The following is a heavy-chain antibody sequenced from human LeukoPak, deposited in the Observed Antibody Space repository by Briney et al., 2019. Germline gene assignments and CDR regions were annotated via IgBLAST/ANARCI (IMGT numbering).Heavy chain of an antibody. Sequence: GASVKVSCKASGYTFTRYYMHWVRQAPGQGLEWMGWINPNSGDTNYAQKFQGRVTITRDMSTSTAYMELSSLRSEDTAVYYCAAEATVGGESKNWYFDLWGRGTLVTVSS. CDR1: GYTFTRYY. CDR2: INPNSGDT. CDR3: AAEATVGGESKNWYFDL. V-gene: IGHV1-2*02. J-gene: IGHJ2*01. D-gene: IGHD4-23*01.